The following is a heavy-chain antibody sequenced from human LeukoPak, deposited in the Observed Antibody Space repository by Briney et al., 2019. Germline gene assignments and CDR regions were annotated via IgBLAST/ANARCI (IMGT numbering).Heavy chain of an antibody. V-gene: IGHV4-4*07. CDR2: IYSSGST. D-gene: IGHD4-17*01. Sequence: SETLSLTCTVSGGSISSYYWSWIRQPAGKALEWIGRIYSSGSTNYNPSLKSRVTMSVDASKNQFSLKLSSVTVADTAVYYCAREGLYGDYEGYWGQGTLVTVSS. J-gene: IGHJ4*02. CDR3: AREGLYGDYEGY. CDR1: GGSISSYY.